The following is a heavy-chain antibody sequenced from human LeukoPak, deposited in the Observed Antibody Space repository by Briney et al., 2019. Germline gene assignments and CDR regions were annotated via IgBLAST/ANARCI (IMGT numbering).Heavy chain of an antibody. Sequence: SETLSLTCTVSGGSISSSSHYWGWIRQPPGKGLEWIGSIYYSGSTYYNPSLKSRVTISVDTSKNQFSLKLSSVTAADTAVYYCARLTYYYDRSGYYYYWGQGTLVTVSS. CDR3: ARLTYYYDRSGYYYY. CDR2: IYYSGST. CDR1: GGSISSSSHY. D-gene: IGHD3-22*01. J-gene: IGHJ4*02. V-gene: IGHV4-39*01.